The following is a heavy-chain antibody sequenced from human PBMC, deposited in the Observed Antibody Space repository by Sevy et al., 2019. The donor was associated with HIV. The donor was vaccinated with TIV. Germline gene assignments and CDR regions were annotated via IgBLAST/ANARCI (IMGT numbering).Heavy chain of an antibody. CDR1: GYTFTGYY. V-gene: IGHV1-2*02. CDR2: INPDSGGP. CDR3: VRDDRDGYFDY. J-gene: IGHJ4*01. Sequence: ASVKVSCKASGYTFTGYYMHWVRQAPGQGLEWMGWINPDSGGPNYAPKFQGRVTLTRDTSISTAYMELSRLKSDDTAVYYCVRDDRDGYFDYWGQEPWSPSPQ.